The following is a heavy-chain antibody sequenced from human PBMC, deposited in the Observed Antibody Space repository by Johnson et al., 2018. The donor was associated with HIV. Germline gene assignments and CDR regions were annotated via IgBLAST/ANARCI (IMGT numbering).Heavy chain of an antibody. CDR1: EFTFSSYA. CDR2: ISDVSGSE. J-gene: IGHJ3*02. Sequence: QVQLVESGGGMAQPGDSLRLSCAASEFTFSSYAMHWVRQVPGKGPEWVALISDVSGSEYYADSVKGRFTVSRDNSRNTLNLQMNSLTSDDTAVYFCARGPLHYFASGLWAFDIWGQGTMVVVSS. D-gene: IGHD3-10*01. V-gene: IGHV3-30-3*01. CDR3: ARGPLHYFASGLWAFDI.